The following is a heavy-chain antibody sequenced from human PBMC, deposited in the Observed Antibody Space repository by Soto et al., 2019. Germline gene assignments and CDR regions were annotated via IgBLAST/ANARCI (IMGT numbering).Heavy chain of an antibody. D-gene: IGHD5-18*01. J-gene: IGHJ4*02. V-gene: IGHV4-34*01. CDR2: INHSGST. Sequence: PSETLSLTCAVYGGSFSGYYWSWIRQPPGKGLEWIGEINHSGSTNYNPSLKSRVTISVDTSKNQFSLKLSSVTAADTAVYYCARARFASIKGGYSYGSRYFDYWGQGTLVTVSS. CDR1: GGSFSGYY. CDR3: ARARFASIKGGYSYGSRYFDY.